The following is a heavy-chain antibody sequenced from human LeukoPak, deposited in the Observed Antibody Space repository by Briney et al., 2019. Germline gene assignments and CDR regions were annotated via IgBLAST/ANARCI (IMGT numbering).Heavy chain of an antibody. CDR2: MNPKSGGT. CDR3: ARAGGRSWFDP. J-gene: IGHJ5*02. CDR1: GYSFNAYG. V-gene: IGHV1-2*02. Sequence: ASVKVSCKAYGYSFNAYGITWVRQAPGQGLEWMGSMNPKSGGTKYAQKFQGRVSMTRDTSISTAYMELASLTSDDTAVYYCARAGGRSWFDPWGQGTLVTVSS. D-gene: IGHD1-26*01.